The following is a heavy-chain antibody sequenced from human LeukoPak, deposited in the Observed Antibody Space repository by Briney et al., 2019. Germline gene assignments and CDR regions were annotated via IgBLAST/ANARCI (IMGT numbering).Heavy chain of an antibody. CDR1: GFTFSTYA. CDR2: MSFDGVNT. J-gene: IGHJ4*02. V-gene: IGHV3-30*04. CDR3: ARDLNWETY. D-gene: IGHD7-27*01. Sequence: GGSLRLSCTASGFTFSTYAIHWVRQAPGKGLEWVAVMSFDGVNTFYADSVKGRFTISRDNAKNSLYLQMNSLRAEDTAVYYCARDLNWETYWGQGTPVSVSS.